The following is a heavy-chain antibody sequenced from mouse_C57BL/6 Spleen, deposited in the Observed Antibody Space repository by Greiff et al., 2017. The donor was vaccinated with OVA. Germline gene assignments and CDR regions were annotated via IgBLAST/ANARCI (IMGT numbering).Heavy chain of an antibody. CDR2: ISSGGSYT. D-gene: IGHD1-1*01. Sequence: DVMLVESGGDLVKPGGSLKLSCAASGFTFSSYGMSWVRQTPDKRLEWVATISSGGSYTYYPDSVKGRFTISRDNAKNTLYLQMSSLKSEDTAMYYCAREGYYGSSPYYAMDYWGQGTSVTVSS. CDR3: AREGYYGSSPYYAMDY. CDR1: GFTFSSYG. J-gene: IGHJ4*01. V-gene: IGHV5-6*02.